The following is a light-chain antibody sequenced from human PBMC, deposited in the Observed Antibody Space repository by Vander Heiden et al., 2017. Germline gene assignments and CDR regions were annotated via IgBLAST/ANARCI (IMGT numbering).Light chain of an antibody. CDR3: CSYAGPDTYV. J-gene: IGLJ1*01. Sequence: QSALPQPASVSGSPARSITISCTGTSNDVGNYNLVAWYQQHPGKAPKLIIYDVSERPSGVSDRFSGSKSGNTASLTISGLQAEDEADYYCCSYAGPDTYVFGTVTKVTVL. CDR2: DVS. CDR1: SNDVGNYNL. V-gene: IGLV2-23*02.